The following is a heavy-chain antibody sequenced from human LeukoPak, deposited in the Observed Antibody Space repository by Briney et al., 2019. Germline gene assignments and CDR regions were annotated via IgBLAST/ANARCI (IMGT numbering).Heavy chain of an antibody. Sequence: SETLSLTCAVYGGSFSGYYWSWIRQPPGKGLEWIGEINHSGSTNYNPSLKSRVTISVDTSKNQFSLKLSSVTAADTAVYYCARMPGGQWPPAGIDYWGQGTLVTVSS. D-gene: IGHD6-19*01. V-gene: IGHV4-34*01. CDR1: GGSFSGYY. CDR3: ARMPGGQWPPAGIDY. CDR2: INHSGST. J-gene: IGHJ4*02.